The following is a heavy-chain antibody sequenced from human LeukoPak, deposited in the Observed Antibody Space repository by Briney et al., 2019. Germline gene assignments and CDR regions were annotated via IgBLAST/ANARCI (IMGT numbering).Heavy chain of an antibody. Sequence: GGSLRLSCAASGLTFSNFLMSWVRQAPGKGLEWVATIKVDGSDKYHVDSVKGRFTISRDNAKNSLYLQMNSLRAEDTAVYYCAKFPYGDYVHYWGQGTLVTVSS. CDR2: IKVDGSDK. CDR1: GLTFSNFL. D-gene: IGHD4-17*01. CDR3: AKFPYGDYVHY. J-gene: IGHJ4*02. V-gene: IGHV3-7*05.